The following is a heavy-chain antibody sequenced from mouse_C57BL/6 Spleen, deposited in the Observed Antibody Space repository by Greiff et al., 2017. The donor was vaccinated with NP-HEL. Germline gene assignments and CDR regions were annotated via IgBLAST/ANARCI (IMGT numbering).Heavy chain of an antibody. CDR3: ARRDYSPRYWYFDV. CDR1: GYTFTDYN. J-gene: IGHJ1*03. D-gene: IGHD2-12*01. CDR2: INPNNGGT. Sequence: VQLQQSGPELVKPGASVKIPCKASGYTFTDYNMDWVKQSHGKSLEWIGDINPNNGGTIYNQKFKGKATLTVDKSSSTAYMELRSLTSEDTAVYYCARRDYSPRYWYFDVWGTGTTVTVSS. V-gene: IGHV1-18*01.